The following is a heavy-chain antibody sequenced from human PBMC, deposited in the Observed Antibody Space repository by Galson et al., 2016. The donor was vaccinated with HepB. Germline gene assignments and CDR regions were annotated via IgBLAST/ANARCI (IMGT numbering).Heavy chain of an antibody. D-gene: IGHD3-10*01. CDR3: ARDPPGVPDFALDV. CDR1: GFTVSSNC. V-gene: IGHV3-66*01. Sequence: SLRLSCAASGFTVSSNCMSWVRQAPGKGLEWVSLICDGGSAYYTDSVKARFTISRDNSKNTLYLQMNSLRPEDTAVYFCARDPPGVPDFALDVWGQGTTVTVSS. J-gene: IGHJ6*02. CDR2: ICDGGSA.